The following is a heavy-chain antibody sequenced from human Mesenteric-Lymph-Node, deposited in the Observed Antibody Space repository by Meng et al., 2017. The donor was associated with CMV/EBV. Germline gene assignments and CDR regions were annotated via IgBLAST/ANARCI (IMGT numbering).Heavy chain of an antibody. CDR1: GDTFSSYA. CDR2: IIPIFHTP. Sequence: SGDTFSSYAISWVRQAPGQGLEWMGGIIPIFHTPYYAQNFQGRVTITADESTSTAYMELNSLRSEDTAVYHCARAPGYFGSGSYYNYWGQGTLVTVSS. CDR3: ARAPGYFGSGSYYNY. D-gene: IGHD3-10*01. V-gene: IGHV1-69*01. J-gene: IGHJ4*02.